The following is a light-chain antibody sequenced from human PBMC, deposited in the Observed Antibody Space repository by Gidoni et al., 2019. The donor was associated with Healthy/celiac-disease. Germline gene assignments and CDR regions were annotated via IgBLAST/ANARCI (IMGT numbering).Light chain of an antibody. CDR2: AAS. J-gene: IGKJ4*01. CDR3: QQSYRTPLT. Sequence: EIRMTQSPSSLSASVGDRVTITCRASQSISSYLNWYQQKPGKAPKLLIYAASSLQSGVPSRFSGSGSGTDFTLTISSLQPEDFATYYCQQSYRTPLTFGGGTKVEIK. CDR1: QSISSY. V-gene: IGKV1-39*01.